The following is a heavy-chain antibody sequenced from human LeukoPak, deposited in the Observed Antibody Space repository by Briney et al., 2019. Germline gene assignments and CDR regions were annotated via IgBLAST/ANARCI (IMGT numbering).Heavy chain of an antibody. V-gene: IGHV4-38-2*02. Sequence: SETLSLTCDVSGYSISSGYYWGWIRQPPGKGLEWIGSIHHSGSTYYKPSLKSRVTISVDTSKNQLSLKLSSVTAADTALYYCARDDSGSFDYWGQGTLVIVSS. CDR3: ARDDSGSFDY. CDR1: GYSISSGYY. D-gene: IGHD3-10*01. J-gene: IGHJ4*02. CDR2: IHHSGST.